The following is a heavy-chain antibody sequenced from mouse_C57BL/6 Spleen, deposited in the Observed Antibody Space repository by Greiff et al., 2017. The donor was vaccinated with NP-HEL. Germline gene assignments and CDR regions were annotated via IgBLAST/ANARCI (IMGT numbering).Heavy chain of an antibody. CDR3: ARGTVYAMDY. CDR1: GYSITSGYY. Sequence: EVQLQESGPGLVKPSQSLSLTCSVTGYSITSGYYWNWIRQFPGNKLGWMGYISYDGSNNYNPSLKNRISITRDTSKNQFFLKLNSVTTEDTATYYCARGTVYAMDYWGQGTSVTVSS. J-gene: IGHJ4*01. V-gene: IGHV3-6*01. CDR2: ISYDGSN.